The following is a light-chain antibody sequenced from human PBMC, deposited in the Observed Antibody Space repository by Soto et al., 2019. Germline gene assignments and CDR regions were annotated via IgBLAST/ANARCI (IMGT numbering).Light chain of an antibody. V-gene: IGLV2-14*01. J-gene: IGLJ1*01. CDR1: SSDVGGYNY. CDR2: EVS. CDR3: GVWEASLNGYV. Sequence: QSALTQPASVSGSPGQSITISCTGTSSDVGGYNYVSWYQQHPGKVPKLMIYEVSNRPSGVSNRFSASKSGNTASLTISGLQSDDEADYFCGVWEASLNGYVFGSGTKLTVL.